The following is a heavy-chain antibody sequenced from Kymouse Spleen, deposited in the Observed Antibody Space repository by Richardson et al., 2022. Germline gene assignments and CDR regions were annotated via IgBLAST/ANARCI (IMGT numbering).Heavy chain of an antibody. J-gene: IGHJ4*02. CDR2: MNPNSGNT. CDR1: GYTFTSYD. D-gene: IGHD1-7*01. CDR3: AISPITGTSYYFDY. Sequence: QVQLVQSGAEVKKPGASVKVSCKASGYTFTSYDINWVRQATGQGLEWMGWMNPNSGNTGYAQKFQGRVTMTRNTSISTAYMELSSLRSEDTAVYYCAISPITGTSYYFDYWGQGTLVTVSS. V-gene: IGHV1-8*01.